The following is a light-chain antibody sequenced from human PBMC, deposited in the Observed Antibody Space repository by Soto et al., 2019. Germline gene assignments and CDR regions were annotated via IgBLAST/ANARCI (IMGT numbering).Light chain of an antibody. V-gene: IGKV1-33*01. CDR1: QDISNY. CDR3: QQYL. CDR2: DAS. J-gene: IGKJ3*01. Sequence: DIHITPSSSSLSSFFVERVTITCQASQDISNYLNWYQQKPGKAPKLLIYDASNLETGVPSRFSGSGSGTDFTFTISSLQPEDIATYYCQQYLFGPGTKVDIK.